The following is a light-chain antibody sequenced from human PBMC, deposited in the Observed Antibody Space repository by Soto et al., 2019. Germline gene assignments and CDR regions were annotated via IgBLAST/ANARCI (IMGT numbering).Light chain of an antibody. Sequence: EIVMTQSPGTLSVSPWERVTLSCRASQSVRSKLAWYQRKPGQSPRLLISDASTRATGMPGRFSGSGSGTEFTLTISSLQSEDFAIYYCQQYNNWPWTFGQGTKVDIK. J-gene: IGKJ1*01. CDR3: QQYNNWPWT. CDR2: DAS. V-gene: IGKV3-15*01. CDR1: QSVRSK.